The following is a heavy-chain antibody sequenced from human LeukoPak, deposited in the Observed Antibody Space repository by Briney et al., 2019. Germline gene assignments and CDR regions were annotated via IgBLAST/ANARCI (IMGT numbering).Heavy chain of an antibody. CDR2: IWYDGSNK. Sequence: GGSLRLSCAASGFTFSSYGMHWVRQAPGKGLEWVAVIWYDGSNKYYADSVKGRFTISRDNSKNTLYLQMNSLRAEDTAVYYCAREPFWSGYYSNLHFDYWGRGVLVTVSS. CDR1: GFTFSSYG. J-gene: IGHJ4*02. V-gene: IGHV3-33*01. CDR3: AREPFWSGYYSNLHFDY. D-gene: IGHD3-3*01.